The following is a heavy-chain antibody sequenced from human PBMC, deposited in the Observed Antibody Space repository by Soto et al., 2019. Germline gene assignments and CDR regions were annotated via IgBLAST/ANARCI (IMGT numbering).Heavy chain of an antibody. Sequence: EVQLLESGGGLVQPGGSLRLSCAASGFTFSTYAMNWVRQAPGNGLEGVSAMSGSGGSIHYADSVKGRFNISRDNYKNSLYLQMKSLRDDDTAVYHCVKGYWKGDVWGQGTTVTVSS. J-gene: IGHJ6*02. V-gene: IGHV3-23*01. CDR1: GFTFSTYA. CDR2: MSGSGGSI. CDR3: VKGYWKGDV. D-gene: IGHD1-1*01.